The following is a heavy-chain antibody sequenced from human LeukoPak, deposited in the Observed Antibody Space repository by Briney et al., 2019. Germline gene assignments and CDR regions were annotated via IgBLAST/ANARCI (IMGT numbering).Heavy chain of an antibody. CDR2: INHSGST. CDR1: GASISSYY. Sequence: SETLSLTCTVSGASISSYYWSWIRQPPGKGLEWIGEINHSGSTNYNPSLKSRVTISVDTSKNQFSLKLSSVTAADTAVYYCARVRGRIFGVPKGVFDPWGQGTLVTVSS. D-gene: IGHD3-3*01. CDR3: ARVRGRIFGVPKGVFDP. V-gene: IGHV4-34*01. J-gene: IGHJ5*02.